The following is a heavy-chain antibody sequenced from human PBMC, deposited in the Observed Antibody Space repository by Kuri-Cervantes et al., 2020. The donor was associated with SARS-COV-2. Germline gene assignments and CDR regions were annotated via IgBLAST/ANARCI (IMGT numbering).Heavy chain of an antibody. V-gene: IGHV4-34*01. Sequence: SETLSLTCTVSGGSFSGYYWSWIRQPPGKGLEWIGEINHSGSTNYNPSLKSRVTISVDTSKNQFSLKLSSVTAADTAVYYCARTNRGRYYYYYGMDVWGQGTTVTVSS. J-gene: IGHJ6*02. CDR1: GGSFSGYY. CDR2: INHSGST. CDR3: ARTNRGRYYYYYGMDV. D-gene: IGHD3-10*01.